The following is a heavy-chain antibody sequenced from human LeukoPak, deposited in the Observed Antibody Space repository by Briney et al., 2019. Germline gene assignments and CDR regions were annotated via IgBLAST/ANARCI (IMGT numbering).Heavy chain of an antibody. D-gene: IGHD6-19*01. V-gene: IGHV4-59*01. J-gene: IGHJ5*02. Sequence: SETLSLTCTVSGGSISSYYWSWVRQPPGKGLEWIGYIYYSGSTNYNPSLKSRVTISVDTSKNQFSLKLSSVTAADTAVYYCASCRRSHGGAGWFDPWGQGTLVTVSS. CDR2: IYYSGST. CDR1: GGSISSYY. CDR3: ASCRRSHGGAGWFDP.